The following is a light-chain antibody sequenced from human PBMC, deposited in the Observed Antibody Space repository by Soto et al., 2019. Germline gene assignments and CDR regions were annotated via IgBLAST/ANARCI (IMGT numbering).Light chain of an antibody. CDR3: QNYNSYPWT. Sequence: DIQMTQSPSTLSASVGDRVIITCRASQSITSWLAWYQQKPGKAPKLLIYKASSLESGVPSRFSGSGSGTEFTLTISSLQPDDFATYYCQNYNSYPWTFGQGTKVDIK. CDR2: KAS. J-gene: IGKJ1*01. V-gene: IGKV1-5*03. CDR1: QSITSW.